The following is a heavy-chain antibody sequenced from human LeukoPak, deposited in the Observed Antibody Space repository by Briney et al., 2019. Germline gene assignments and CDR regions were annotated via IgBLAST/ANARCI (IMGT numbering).Heavy chain of an antibody. CDR3: ARWGDGKLCDH. CDR1: GFTFSNYG. CDR2: IWYGGSNQ. Sequence: PGGSLRLSCAAYGFTFSNYGRHWVRQAPGKGLEWVAVIWYGGSNQYYAASVKRRFTIHRDTSKNMVYLQMNSLRAEDTATCYCARWGDGKLCDHWGQGTLVPVSS. J-gene: IGHJ4*02. V-gene: IGHV3-33*01. D-gene: IGHD2-21*02.